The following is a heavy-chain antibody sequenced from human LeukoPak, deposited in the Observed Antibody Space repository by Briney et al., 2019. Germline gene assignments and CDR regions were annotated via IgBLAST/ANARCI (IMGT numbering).Heavy chain of an antibody. D-gene: IGHD5-24*01. CDR2: INTDGSIT. Sequence: GGSLRLSCAASGFTFSDYWMHWVRQVPGTGLVWVSHINTDGSITSYADSVKGRFTISRDNAKNTLYLQMNSLRAEEDTGVYYCTRSLATKYWGQGTLVIVSS. V-gene: IGHV3-74*01. CDR1: GFTFSDYW. J-gene: IGHJ4*02. CDR3: TRSLATKY.